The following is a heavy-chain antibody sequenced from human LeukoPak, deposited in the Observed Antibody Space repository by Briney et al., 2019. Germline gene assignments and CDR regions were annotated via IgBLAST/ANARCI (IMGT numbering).Heavy chain of an antibody. D-gene: IGHD3-10*01. V-gene: IGHV1-8*01. Sequence: ASVKVSCKASGYTFTSYDINWVRQATGQGLEWMGWMNPNSGNTGYAQKFQGRVTMTRNTSISTAYMELSSLRSEDTAVYYCARDTPDYYGSGSYSPFDYWGQGTLVTVSS. CDR1: GYTFTSYD. J-gene: IGHJ4*02. CDR3: ARDTPDYYGSGSYSPFDY. CDR2: MNPNSGNT.